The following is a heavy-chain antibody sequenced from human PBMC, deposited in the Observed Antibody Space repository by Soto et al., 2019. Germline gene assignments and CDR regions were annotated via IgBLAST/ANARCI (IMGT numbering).Heavy chain of an antibody. V-gene: IGHV3-33*01. D-gene: IGHD6-6*01. Sequence: RVPSLYCVASGFTFSAYGMHWVRQATGKGLDWVGVIWNDGTQQFYGDSVKGRFSISRDNAKNTLYLQMTSLRAEDTAVYFCSRGDRPDFDYWGQGTLVTVSS. J-gene: IGHJ4*02. CDR2: IWNDGTQQ. CDR1: GFTFSAYG. CDR3: SRGDRPDFDY.